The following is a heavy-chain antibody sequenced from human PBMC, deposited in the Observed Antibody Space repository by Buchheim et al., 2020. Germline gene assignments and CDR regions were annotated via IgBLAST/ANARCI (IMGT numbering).Heavy chain of an antibody. D-gene: IGHD2-15*01. CDR3: ARGMQRGHCRDSKCFAGGMDV. CDR1: GYIFTTYW. CDR2: IYPGESDT. Sequence: EVQLVQSGAEVKKPGESLKISCKGSGYIFTTYWIGWVRQMPGKGLEWMGIIYPGESDTRYSPSFQGQVTMSVDKSISTAYLQWSGLQASETAMYYCARGMQRGHCRDSKCFAGGMDVWGQGTT. V-gene: IGHV5-51*01. J-gene: IGHJ6*02.